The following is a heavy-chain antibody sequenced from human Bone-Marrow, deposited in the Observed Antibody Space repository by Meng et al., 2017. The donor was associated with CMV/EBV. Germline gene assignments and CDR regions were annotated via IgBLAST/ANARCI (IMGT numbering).Heavy chain of an antibody. CDR2: IYYSGST. CDR3: ARSGFRYREGLGLYYFYY. J-gene: IGHJ4*02. Sequence: SETLSLTCTVSGGSISSYYWSWIRQPPGKGLEWIGYIYYSGSTNYNPSLKSRVTISVDTSKNQFSLKLSSVNAADTAVYYCARSGFRYREGLGLYYFYYWGQGTLVAVSS. V-gene: IGHV4-59*01. CDR1: GGSISSYY. D-gene: IGHD2-15*01.